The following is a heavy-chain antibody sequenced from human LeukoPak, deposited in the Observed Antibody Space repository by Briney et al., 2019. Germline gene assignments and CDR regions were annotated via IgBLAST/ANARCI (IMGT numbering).Heavy chain of an antibody. V-gene: IGHV3-30*04. D-gene: IGHD3-16*01. CDR2: ISTDGSYK. Sequence: GKSLRLSCAVSGFTFSSFPFHWVRQAPGKGLEWVAAISTDGSYKYHGDSVKGRFTISRDNPMNTLHLQMNGLRPDDTAVYYCARSLIPGRWYFDLWGRGTLVTVSS. CDR1: GFTFSSFP. CDR3: ARSLIPGRWYFDL. J-gene: IGHJ2*01.